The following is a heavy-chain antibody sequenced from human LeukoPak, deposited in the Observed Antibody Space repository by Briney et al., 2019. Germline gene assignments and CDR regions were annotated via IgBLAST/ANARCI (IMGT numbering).Heavy chain of an antibody. J-gene: IGHJ6*02. V-gene: IGHV3-30-3*01. CDR3: ANIPPHVKDGMDV. CDR2: ISYDGSNK. D-gene: IGHD2-2*02. CDR1: GFTFSSYA. Sequence: GGSLRLSCAASGFTFSSYAMHWVRQAPGKGLEWVAVISYDGSNKYYADSVKGRFTISRDNSKNTLYLQMNSLRAEDTAVYYCANIPPHVKDGMDVWGQGTTVTVSS.